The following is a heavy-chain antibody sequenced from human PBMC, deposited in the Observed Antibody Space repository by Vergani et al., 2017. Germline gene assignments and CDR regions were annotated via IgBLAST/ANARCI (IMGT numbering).Heavy chain of an antibody. V-gene: IGHV4-61*02. J-gene: IGHJ4*02. CDR1: GGSLSSGSYY. CDR2: IYTSGST. CDR3: ARDPITFGGVIVPH. D-gene: IGHD3-16*02. Sequence: QVQLQESGPGLVKPSQTLSLTCTVSGGSLSSGSYYWSWIRQPAGKGLEWIGRIYTSGSTNYNPSLKSRVTISVDTSKNQFSLKLSSVTAADTAVYYCARDPITFGGVIVPHWGQGTLVTVSS.